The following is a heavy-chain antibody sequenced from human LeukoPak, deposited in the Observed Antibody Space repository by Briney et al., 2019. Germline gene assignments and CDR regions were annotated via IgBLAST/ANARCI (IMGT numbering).Heavy chain of an antibody. CDR3: ARDTITVTTPYFAG. D-gene: IGHD4-17*01. CDR1: VYTFTANY. CDR2: INCDTGGA. Sequence: ASVKISFTTSVYTFTANYIHWVRHAPGPGLEWMGWINCDTGGANYAQKFQDRVTVTRDTSTSTAYMELSSLTSDDTAFYYCARDTITVTTPYFAGGGQGTLVTVPS. V-gene: IGHV1-2*02. J-gene: IGHJ4*02.